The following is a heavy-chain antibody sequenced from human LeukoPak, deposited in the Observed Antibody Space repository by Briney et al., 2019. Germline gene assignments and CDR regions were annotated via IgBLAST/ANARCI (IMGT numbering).Heavy chain of an antibody. CDR2: IRSKANSYAT. D-gene: IGHD5-18*01. CDR1: GFTFSGSA. Sequence: GGSLKLSCAASGFTFSGSAMHWVRQASGKGLEWVGRIRSKANSYATAYAASVKGRFTISRDDSKNTAYLQMNSLKTEDTAVYYCTRTPYSYGYRRGDYYMDVWGKGTTVTISS. V-gene: IGHV3-73*01. J-gene: IGHJ6*03. CDR3: TRTPYSYGYRRGDYYMDV.